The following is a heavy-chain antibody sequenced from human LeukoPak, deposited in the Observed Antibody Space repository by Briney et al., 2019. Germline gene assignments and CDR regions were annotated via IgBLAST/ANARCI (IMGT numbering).Heavy chain of an antibody. D-gene: IGHD2-2*01. V-gene: IGHV1-3*01. J-gene: IGHJ4*02. CDR1: GYTFSSYA. CDR2: FNAGD. CDR3: ARGPLISSTSSGADY. Sequence: GASVKVSCKASGYTFSSYAMHWVRQAPGQGLEWMGWFNAGDEYSQKFQGRVTITRDTSASTAYMKLSSLRSEDTAVYYCARGPLISSTSSGADYWGQETLVTVSS.